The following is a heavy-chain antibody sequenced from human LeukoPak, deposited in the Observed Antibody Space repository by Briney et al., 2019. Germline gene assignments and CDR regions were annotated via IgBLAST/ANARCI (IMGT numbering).Heavy chain of an antibody. CDR2: MKQDGSAR. CDR1: GLSFTTYW. J-gene: IGHJ4*02. V-gene: IGHV3-7*01. D-gene: IGHD6-13*01. Sequence: GGSLRLSCAVSGLSFTTYWMAWLGQAPGKGPEWVANMKQDGSARHYADSVKGRFTISRDNAQNSVYLQMNSLRPEDTSVYYCERDVVGTLDYWGLGILVTVSS. CDR3: ERDVVGTLDY.